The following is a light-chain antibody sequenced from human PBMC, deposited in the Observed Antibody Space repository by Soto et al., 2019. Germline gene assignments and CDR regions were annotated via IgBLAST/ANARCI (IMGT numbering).Light chain of an antibody. Sequence: QSVLTQPASVSGSPGQSITISCTGTSTDVGRYNYVSWYQQHPGKAPKLMVYDVSNRPSWVSNRFSGSKSGITASLTISGLQAEDEADYYCTSYTSDSTYVSGTGTKVTVL. CDR3: TSYTSDSTYV. J-gene: IGLJ1*01. CDR1: STDVGRYNY. V-gene: IGLV2-14*01. CDR2: DVS.